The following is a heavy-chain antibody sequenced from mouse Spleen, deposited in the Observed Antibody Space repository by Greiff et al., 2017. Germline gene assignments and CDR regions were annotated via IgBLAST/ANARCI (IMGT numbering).Heavy chain of an antibody. CDR2: IDPFNGGT. J-gene: IGHJ4*01. Sequence: VQLQQSGPELMKPGASVKISCKASGYSFTSYYMHWVKQSHGKSLEWIGYIDPFNGGTSYNQKFKGKATLTVDKSSSTAYMQLSSLTSEDSAVYYCARGRAMDYWGQGTSVTVSS. CDR1: GYSFTSYY. CDR3: ARGRAMDY. V-gene: IGHV1S135*01.